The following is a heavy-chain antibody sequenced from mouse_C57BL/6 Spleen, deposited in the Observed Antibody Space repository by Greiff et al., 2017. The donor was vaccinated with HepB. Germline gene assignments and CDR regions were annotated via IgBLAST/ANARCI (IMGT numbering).Heavy chain of an antibody. Sequence: VKLMESGAELVRPGASVTLSCKASGYTFTDYEMHWVKQTPVHGLEWIGAIDPETGGTAYNQKFKGKAILTADKSSSTAYMELRSLTSEDSAVYYCTSQKFLFITTVVANFDYWGQGTTLTVSS. J-gene: IGHJ2*01. V-gene: IGHV1-15*01. CDR2: IDPETGGT. CDR3: TSQKFLFITTVVANFDY. D-gene: IGHD1-1*01. CDR1: GYTFTDYE.